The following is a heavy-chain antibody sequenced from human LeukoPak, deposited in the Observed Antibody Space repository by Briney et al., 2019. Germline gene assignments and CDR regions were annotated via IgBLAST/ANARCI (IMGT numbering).Heavy chain of an antibody. V-gene: IGHV4-61*02. J-gene: IGHJ4*02. Sequence: SETLSLTCTVSGGSISSGSYYWSWIRQPAGKGLEWIGRIYRTGSTEFSPSLKSRVTISVDTSKNQFSLKLRSVTAADTAVYYCAAESDSAWFTGGDFDYWGQGTLVTVSS. CDR1: GGSISSGSYY. CDR2: IYRTGST. CDR3: AAESDSAWFTGGDFDY. D-gene: IGHD2-8*02.